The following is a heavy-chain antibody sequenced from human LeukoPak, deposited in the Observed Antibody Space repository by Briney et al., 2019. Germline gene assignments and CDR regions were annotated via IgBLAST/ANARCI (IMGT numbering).Heavy chain of an antibody. CDR1: GFTFSSYW. CDR2: INSDGSST. Sequence: GGSLRLSCAASGFTFSSYWMHWVRQAPGKGLVWVSRINSDGSSTSYADSVKGRFTISRDNAKNTLYLQMNSLRAEDTAVYYCAREGPDWFPCGMDVWGQGTTVTVSS. CDR3: AREGPDWFPCGMDV. V-gene: IGHV3-74*01. D-gene: IGHD3-9*01. J-gene: IGHJ6*02.